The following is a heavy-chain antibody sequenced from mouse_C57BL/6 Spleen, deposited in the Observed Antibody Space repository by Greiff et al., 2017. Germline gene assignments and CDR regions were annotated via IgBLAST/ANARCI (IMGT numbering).Heavy chain of an antibody. Sequence: VKVVESGAELARPGASVKLSCKASGYTFTSYGISWVKQRTGQGLEWIGEIYPRSGNTYYNEKFKGKATLTADKSSSTAYMELRSLTSEDSAVYFCARGGELSDYWGQGTTLTVSS. CDR2: IYPRSGNT. CDR3: ARGGELSDY. V-gene: IGHV1-81*01. J-gene: IGHJ2*01. D-gene: IGHD1-1*02. CDR1: GYTFTSYG.